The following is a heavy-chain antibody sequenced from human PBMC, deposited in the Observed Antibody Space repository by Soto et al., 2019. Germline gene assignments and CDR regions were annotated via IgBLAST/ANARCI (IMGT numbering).Heavy chain of an antibody. D-gene: IGHD5-12*01. CDR3: AREDLATHAY. CDR1: GGTFSSYT. J-gene: IGHJ4*02. Sequence: QVQLVQSGAEVKKPGSSVKVSCKASGGTFSSYTISWVRQAPGQGLEWMGRIIPILGIANYAQKFQGRVTITADKSTSTGYMDLSSVRSEDTAVHYCAREDLATHAYWGQGTLVTVSS. CDR2: IIPILGIA. V-gene: IGHV1-69*08.